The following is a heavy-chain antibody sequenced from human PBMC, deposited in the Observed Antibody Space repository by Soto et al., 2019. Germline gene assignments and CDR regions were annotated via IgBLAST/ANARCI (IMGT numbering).Heavy chain of an antibody. CDR1: GGTFSSYA. D-gene: IGHD7-27*01. CDR2: FIPIFGTA. CDR3: ARIEVLTRRNYYYYYGMDV. V-gene: IGHV1-69*06. Sequence: QVQLVQSGAEVKKPGSSVKVSCKASGGTFSSYAISWVRQAPGQALEWMGGFIPIFGTANYAQKFQGRVTITADKSTSTDYMELSSQRSEDTAVYYSARIEVLTRRNYYYYYGMDVWGQGTTVSVSS. J-gene: IGHJ6*02.